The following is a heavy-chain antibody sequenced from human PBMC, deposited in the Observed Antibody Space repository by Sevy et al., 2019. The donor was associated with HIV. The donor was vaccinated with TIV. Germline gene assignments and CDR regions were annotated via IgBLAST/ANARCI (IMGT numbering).Heavy chain of an antibody. CDR3: VREGSGHLDFDS. CDR1: GFTFSAFA. J-gene: IGHJ4*02. V-gene: IGHV3-21*04. D-gene: IGHD2-15*01. CDR2: VNLGRDL. Sequence: GGSLRLSCAASGFTFSAFAMNWVRQAPGKGLEWVSSVNLGRDLFYADSVKGRFTLSTDSAKNSMFLHMNSLRVEDTGIYYCVREGSGHLDFDSWGQGTLVTVSS.